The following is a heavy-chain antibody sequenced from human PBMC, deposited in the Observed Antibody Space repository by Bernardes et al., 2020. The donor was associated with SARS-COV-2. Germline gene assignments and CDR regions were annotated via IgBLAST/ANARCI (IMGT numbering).Heavy chain of an antibody. CDR1: GFTFSNYT. Sequence: GGSLRLSCAASGFTFSNYTMNWVPQAPGKGLEWVFSISSSTSAIYNAASVKGRFTISRDNAKNSLYMQMNSLRDEDTAVYYCARDLRGGSQYWGQGTLVTVS. J-gene: IGHJ4*02. V-gene: IGHV3-48*02. CDR3: ARDLRGGSQY. CDR2: ISSSTSAI. D-gene: IGHD1-26*01.